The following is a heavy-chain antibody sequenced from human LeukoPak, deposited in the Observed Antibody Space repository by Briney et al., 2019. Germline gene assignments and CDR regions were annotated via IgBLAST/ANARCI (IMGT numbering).Heavy chain of an antibody. Sequence: GGSLRLSCAASGFTFSSYAMSWVRQAPGKGLEWVSSISSSGGSTYYVDSVKGRFTISRDNSKNTLYLQMNSLKDEDTAIYYCAKRCSSISCPFDEWGQGTPVTVSS. CDR3: AKRCSSISCPFDE. CDR1: GFTFSSYA. CDR2: ISSSGGST. J-gene: IGHJ4*02. D-gene: IGHD2-2*01. V-gene: IGHV3-23*01.